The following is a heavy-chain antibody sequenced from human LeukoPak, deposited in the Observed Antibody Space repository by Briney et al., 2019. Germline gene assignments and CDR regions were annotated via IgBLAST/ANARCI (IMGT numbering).Heavy chain of an antibody. Sequence: PGGSLRLSCAASGFTFSSYWMYWVRHAPGKGLVWVSRINMDGFSISYADSVKGRFTISRDNAKNTLYLQMNSLRADDTAVYYCVRAIAAARDYWGQGTLVTVSS. CDR1: GFTFSSYW. J-gene: IGHJ4*02. CDR3: VRAIAAARDY. V-gene: IGHV3-74*01. D-gene: IGHD6-13*01. CDR2: INMDGFSI.